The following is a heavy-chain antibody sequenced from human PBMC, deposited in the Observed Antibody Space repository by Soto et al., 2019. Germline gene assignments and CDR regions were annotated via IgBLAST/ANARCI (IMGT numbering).Heavy chain of an antibody. J-gene: IGHJ6*02. CDR2: IYWDDDK. V-gene: IGHV2-5*02. CDR3: IQSRCGGDCLQSYASHYSYGMDV. CDR1: GFSLSTSGVG. Sequence: QITLKESGPTLVKPTQTLTLTCTFSGFSLSTSGVGVGWIRQPPGKALEWLALIYWDDDKRYSPSLRSRLTISKDTSKTQVVLTMTNMDPVDTATYHCIQSRCGGDCLQSYASHYSYGMDVWGQGTTVTVSS. D-gene: IGHD2-21*02.